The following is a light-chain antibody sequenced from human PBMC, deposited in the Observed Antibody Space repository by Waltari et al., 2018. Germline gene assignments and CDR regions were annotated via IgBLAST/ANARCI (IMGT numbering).Light chain of an antibody. V-gene: IGLV2-14*03. Sequence: QSALTQPASVSGSPGQSITISCTGTTSDVGGYNYVSCYQQHPGKAPKVIIYDVTNRPSGVSNRFSGSKSANTASLTISGLQAEDEADYYCCSYTTISTWVFGGGTKVTVL. CDR3: CSYTTISTWV. CDR1: TSDVGGYNY. CDR2: DVT. J-gene: IGLJ3*02.